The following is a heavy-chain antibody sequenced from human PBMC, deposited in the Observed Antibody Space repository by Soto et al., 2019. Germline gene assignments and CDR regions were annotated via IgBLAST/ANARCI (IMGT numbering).Heavy chain of an antibody. CDR3: IRDQPYNSRYDS. V-gene: IGHV1-46*03. CDR2: INPSGGSA. J-gene: IGHJ4*02. D-gene: IGHD3-22*01. Sequence: ASVKVSCKASGYTFSNYYIHWLRQAPGQGLEWMGIINPSGGSASYAQKFQGRVTMTRDTSTSTVYMELSSLRSGDTALYYCIRDQPYNSRYDSWGQGTLVTVSS. CDR1: GYTFSNYY.